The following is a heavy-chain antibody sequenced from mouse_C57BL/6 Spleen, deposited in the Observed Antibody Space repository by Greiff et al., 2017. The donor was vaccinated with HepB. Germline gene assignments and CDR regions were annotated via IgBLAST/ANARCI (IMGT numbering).Heavy chain of an antibody. CDR1: GYAFSSYW. V-gene: IGHV1-80*01. Sequence: VQLQQPGAELVKPGASVKLSCKASGYAFSSYWMNWVKQRPGKGLEWIGQIYPGDGDTNYNGKFKGKATLTADKSSSTAYMQLSSLTSEDSAVYFCARGTGVFRFDYWGQGTTLTVSS. D-gene: IGHD4-1*01. CDR3: ARGTGVFRFDY. CDR2: IYPGDGDT. J-gene: IGHJ2*01.